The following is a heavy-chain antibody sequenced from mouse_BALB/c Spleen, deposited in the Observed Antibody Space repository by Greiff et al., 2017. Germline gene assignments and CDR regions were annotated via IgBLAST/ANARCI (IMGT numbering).Heavy chain of an antibody. J-gene: IGHJ4*01. V-gene: IGHV14-3*02. CDR2: IDPANGNT. Sequence: VQLQQSGAELVKPGASVKLSCTASGFNIKDTYMHWVKQRPEQGLEWIGRIDPANGNTKSDPKFQGKSTITADTSSNTDYLQLSSLTSEDTSVYYCADGYYAMDYWGQGTSVTVSS. CDR1: GFNIKDTY. D-gene: IGHD2-3*01. CDR3: ADGYYAMDY.